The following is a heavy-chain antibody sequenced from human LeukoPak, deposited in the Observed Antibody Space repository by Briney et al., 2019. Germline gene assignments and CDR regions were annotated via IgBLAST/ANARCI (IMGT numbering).Heavy chain of an antibody. CDR1: GFTFSSYA. Sequence: GGSLRLSCAASGFTFSSYAMHWVRQAPGKGREGGAVISYDGSNKYYADSVKGRFTISRDNSKNTLYLQMNSLRAEDTAVYYCAREGIYLGYCSGGSCQKHPYYGMDVWGQGTTVTVSS. CDR3: AREGIYLGYCSGGSCQKHPYYGMDV. D-gene: IGHD2-15*01. V-gene: IGHV3-30-3*01. J-gene: IGHJ6*02. CDR2: ISYDGSNK.